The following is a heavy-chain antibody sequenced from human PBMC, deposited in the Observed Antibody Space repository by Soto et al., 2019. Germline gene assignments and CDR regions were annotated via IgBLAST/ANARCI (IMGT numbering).Heavy chain of an antibody. J-gene: IGHJ4*02. Sequence: QVQLVQSGAEVKKPGSSVKVSCKASGGTFSSYAISWVRQAPGQGLEWMGGIIPIFGTANYAQKFQGRVTITADESTSTAYMELSSLRSEDTAVYYCARDRDYYYDSSGYPQDYWGQGTLVTVSS. V-gene: IGHV1-69*12. CDR1: GGTFSSYA. CDR3: ARDRDYYYDSSGYPQDY. CDR2: IIPIFGTA. D-gene: IGHD3-22*01.